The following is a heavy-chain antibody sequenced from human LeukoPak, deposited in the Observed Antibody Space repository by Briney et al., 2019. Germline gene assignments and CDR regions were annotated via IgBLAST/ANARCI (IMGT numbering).Heavy chain of an antibody. Sequence: GGSLRLSCAASGFTFSSYGMSWVRQAPGKGLEWVSSISGSGGTTYYADSVKGRFTISRDNAKKSLYLQMNGLRAEDTAVYYCARGTTVTIDYWGQGTLVTVSS. CDR1: GFTFSSYG. J-gene: IGHJ4*02. D-gene: IGHD4-17*01. CDR2: ISGSGGTT. V-gene: IGHV3-23*01. CDR3: ARGTTVTIDY.